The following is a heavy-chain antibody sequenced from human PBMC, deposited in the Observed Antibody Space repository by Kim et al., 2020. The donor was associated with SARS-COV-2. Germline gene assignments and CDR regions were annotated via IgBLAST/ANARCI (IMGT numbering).Heavy chain of an antibody. J-gene: IGHJ6*02. Sequence: SETLSLTCTVSGDSISRYYWSWIRQPPGKGLEWIGSMYSRGSTNYNPSLKSRVTISIDTSKNHFSLRLSSLTAADTAVYYCAICKGTSFVYGMDVWGQGTTVTVSS. CDR2: MYSRGST. D-gene: IGHD2-2*01. CDR3: AICKGTSFVYGMDV. CDR1: GDSISRYY. V-gene: IGHV4-59*13.